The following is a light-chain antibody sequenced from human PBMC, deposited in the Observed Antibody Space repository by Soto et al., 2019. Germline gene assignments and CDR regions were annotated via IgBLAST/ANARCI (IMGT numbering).Light chain of an antibody. Sequence: DIQLTQSPSFLSACVGDRVTITCRASQGISSYLAWYQQKPGKAPKLLIYAASTLQSGVPSRFSGSGSGTEFTLTISSLQPEDFATYYCQQLNSYPHTFGQGTKLEIK. CDR2: AAS. V-gene: IGKV1-9*01. CDR1: QGISSY. CDR3: QQLNSYPHT. J-gene: IGKJ2*01.